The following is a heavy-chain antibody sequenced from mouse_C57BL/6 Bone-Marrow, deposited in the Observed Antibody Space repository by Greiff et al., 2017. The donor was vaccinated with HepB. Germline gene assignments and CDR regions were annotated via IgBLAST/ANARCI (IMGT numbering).Heavy chain of an antibody. D-gene: IGHD2-4*01. Sequence: EVMLVESGGDLVKPGGSLKLSCAASGFTFSSYGMSWVRQTPDKRLEWVATISSGGSYTYYPDSVKGRFTISRDNAKNTLYLQMSSLKSEDTAMYYCARPGDYDLYVDYWGQGTTLTVSS. CDR1: GFTFSSYG. CDR2: ISSGGSYT. CDR3: ARPGDYDLYVDY. V-gene: IGHV5-6*01. J-gene: IGHJ2*01.